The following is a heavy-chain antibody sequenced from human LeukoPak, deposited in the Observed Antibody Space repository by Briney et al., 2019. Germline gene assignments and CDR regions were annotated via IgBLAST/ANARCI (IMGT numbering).Heavy chain of an antibody. V-gene: IGHV3-15*01. CDR1: EFTFSLYA. Sequence: GGSLRLSCAASEFTFSLYAMNWVRQAPGKGLEWVGRIKRKTDGETTEYVAPVKGRFTISRDDSKNTLYLQMNSLKTEDTGVYYCATASSGLFYWGQGTLVTVSS. D-gene: IGHD3-16*01. J-gene: IGHJ4*02. CDR3: ATASSGLFY. CDR2: IKRKTDGETT.